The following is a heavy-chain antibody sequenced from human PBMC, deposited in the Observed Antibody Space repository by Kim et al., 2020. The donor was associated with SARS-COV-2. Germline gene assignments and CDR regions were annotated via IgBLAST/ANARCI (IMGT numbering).Heavy chain of an antibody. D-gene: IGHD2-15*01. Sequence: GGSLRLSCAASGFTFSSYWMSWVRQAPGKGLEWVSGINGSGGSTYYADSVKGRFTISRDNAKNTMYLQMNSLRAEYTAVYYCGRMKMEDLAFVIWGQGTMVTVSS. J-gene: IGHJ3*02. V-gene: IGHV3-23*01. CDR2: INGSGGST. CDR3: GRMKMEDLAFVI. CDR1: GFTFSSYW.